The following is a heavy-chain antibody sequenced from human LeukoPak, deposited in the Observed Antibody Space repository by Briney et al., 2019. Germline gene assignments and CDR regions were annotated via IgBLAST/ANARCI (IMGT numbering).Heavy chain of an antibody. CDR3: ARHYYAGSGTYRPFDY. V-gene: IGHV4-39*01. CDR1: GGSISSTNYY. D-gene: IGHD3-10*01. CDR2: IYSDGT. J-gene: IGHJ4*02. Sequence: PSETLSLTCTVSGGSISSTNYYWGWIRQPPGKVLEWIGSIYSDGTYYNPSLKSRIAMSVDTSKNQFSLSLRSVTATDTAVYYCARHYYAGSGTYRPFDYWGQGTLVTVAS.